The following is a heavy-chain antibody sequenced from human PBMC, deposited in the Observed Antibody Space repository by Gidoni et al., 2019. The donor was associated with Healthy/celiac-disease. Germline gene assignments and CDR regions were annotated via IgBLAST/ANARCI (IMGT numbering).Heavy chain of an antibody. CDR3: ARVIVGATLTHDNFDY. Sequence: QVQLQQWGAGLLKPSETLSLTCAVYGGSFSGYYWSWIRQPPGKGLEWIGEINHRGSTNSHPSLKSRVTISVDTSKNQFSLKLSSVTAADTAVYYCARVIVGATLTHDNFDYWGQGTLVTVSS. CDR1: GGSFSGYY. J-gene: IGHJ4*02. D-gene: IGHD1-26*01. V-gene: IGHV4-34*01. CDR2: INHRGST.